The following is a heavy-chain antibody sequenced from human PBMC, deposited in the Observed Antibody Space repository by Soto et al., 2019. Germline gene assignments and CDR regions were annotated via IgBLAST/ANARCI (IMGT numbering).Heavy chain of an antibody. CDR1: GYTFTSYG. Sequence: QVHLVQSGAEVKKPGASVKVSCKGSGYTFTSYGITWVRQAPGQGLEWMGWISAHNGNTDYAQKLQGRVTVTRDTSTSTAYMEPRRLRSADTAVYSCARGRYGDYWGQGALVTVSS. CDR3: ARGRYGDY. D-gene: IGHD1-1*01. CDR2: ISAHNGNT. J-gene: IGHJ4*02. V-gene: IGHV1-18*01.